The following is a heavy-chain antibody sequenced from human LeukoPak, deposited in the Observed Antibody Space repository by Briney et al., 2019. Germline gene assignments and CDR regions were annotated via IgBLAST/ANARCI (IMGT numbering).Heavy chain of an antibody. Sequence: PGGSLRLSCAASGLTFSSYSMNWVRQAPGKGLEWVAVISYDGSNKYYADSVKGRFTISRDNSKNTLYLQMNSLRAEDTAVYYCARDLRYCSSTSCYKYYYYGMDVWGQGTTVTVSS. J-gene: IGHJ6*02. CDR1: GLTFSSYS. D-gene: IGHD2-2*02. CDR2: ISYDGSNK. CDR3: ARDLRYCSSTSCYKYYYYGMDV. V-gene: IGHV3-30-3*01.